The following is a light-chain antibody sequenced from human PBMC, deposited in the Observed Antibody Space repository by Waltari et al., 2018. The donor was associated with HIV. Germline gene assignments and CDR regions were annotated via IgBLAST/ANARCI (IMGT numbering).Light chain of an antibody. Sequence: QSALTQPRSVSGSPGQSVTISCTGTSSDVGGYNYVSWYQQHPGKAPKFMIYDVNKRPSGFPDRFSGSKSGNTASLTVSGLQAEDEAAYYCFSYAGNNYLLFGGGTKLTVL. CDR2: DVN. V-gene: IGLV2-11*01. CDR3: FSYAGNNYLL. CDR1: SSDVGGYNY. J-gene: IGLJ2*01.